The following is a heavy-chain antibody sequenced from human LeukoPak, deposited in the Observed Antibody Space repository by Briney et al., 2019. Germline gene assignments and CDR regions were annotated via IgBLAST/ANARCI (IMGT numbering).Heavy chain of an antibody. CDR3: VRQLAAAGTFYYYYGMDV. CDR2: ISYSGST. CDR1: GGSISSSSYS. V-gene: IGHV4-39*01. Sequence: PSETLSLTCTVSGGSISSSSYSWGWIRQPPGTGLEWIGSISYSGSTYYNPSLKSRVTISVDTSKNQFSLRLSSVTAADTAVYYCVRQLAAAGTFYYYYGMDVWGQGTTVTVSS. J-gene: IGHJ6*02. D-gene: IGHD6-13*01.